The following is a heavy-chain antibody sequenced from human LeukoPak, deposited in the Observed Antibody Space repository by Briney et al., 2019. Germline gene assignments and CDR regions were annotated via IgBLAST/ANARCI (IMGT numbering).Heavy chain of an antibody. J-gene: IGHJ4*02. Sequence: GGSLRLSCAASGFTFSSYGMHWVRQAPGEGLEGGEVIWYDGSNKYYADSVKGRFTISRDNSKNTLYLQMNSLRAEDTAVYYCARDYYDSSGYPGIGYWGQGTLVTVSS. CDR2: IWYDGSNK. V-gene: IGHV3-33*01. CDR1: GFTFSSYG. D-gene: IGHD3-22*01. CDR3: ARDYYDSSGYPGIGY.